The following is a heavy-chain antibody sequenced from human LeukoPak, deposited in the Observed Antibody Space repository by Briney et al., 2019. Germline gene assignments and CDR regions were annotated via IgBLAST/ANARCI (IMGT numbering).Heavy chain of an antibody. Sequence: SETLSLTCTVSDYSISSGYGYYWGWIRQPPGKGLEWIGNIYHSGITYYNHFNSSLKSRVTISIDTSKNQFSLRLTSVTAADTAVYFCATLVSTRYYFDYWGQGTLVTVSS. CDR3: ATLVSTRYYFDY. D-gene: IGHD5/OR15-5a*01. J-gene: IGHJ4*02. CDR2: IYHSGIT. V-gene: IGHV4-38-2*02. CDR1: DYSISSGYGYY.